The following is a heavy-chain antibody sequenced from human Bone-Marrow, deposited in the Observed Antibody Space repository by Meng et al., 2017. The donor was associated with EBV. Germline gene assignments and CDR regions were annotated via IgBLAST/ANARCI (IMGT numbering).Heavy chain of an antibody. J-gene: IGHJ4*02. CDR2: ITPVFGVA. V-gene: IGHV1-69*17. Sequence: QVQLVQSGGGVKKPGSSVKVSCKGSGDSFNNFGISWVRQAPGQGLEWMGDITPVFGVANYAESFQGRVTISADTSTRTTYMDLSSLRSDDTAVYYCVRDLWLRIGECVWGQGTLVTVSS. CDR1: GDSFNNFG. D-gene: IGHD5-12*01. CDR3: VRDLWLRIGECV.